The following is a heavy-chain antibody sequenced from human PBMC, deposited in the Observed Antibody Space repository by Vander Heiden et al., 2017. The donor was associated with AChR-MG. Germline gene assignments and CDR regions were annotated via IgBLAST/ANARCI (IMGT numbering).Heavy chain of an antibody. D-gene: IGHD3-22*01. Sequence: EVQLVESGGGLVQPGGSLRLSCAASGFTFSHYYTSWVRQAPRKGLEWVANIKQDGSDKSYVDSVKGRFTISRDNAKKSLYLEMDSLRAEDTAVYYCTRDRDSSGYDFDFWGQGTLVTVSS. CDR1: GFTFSHYY. J-gene: IGHJ4*02. CDR2: IKQDGSDK. V-gene: IGHV3-7*01. CDR3: TRDRDSSGYDFDF.